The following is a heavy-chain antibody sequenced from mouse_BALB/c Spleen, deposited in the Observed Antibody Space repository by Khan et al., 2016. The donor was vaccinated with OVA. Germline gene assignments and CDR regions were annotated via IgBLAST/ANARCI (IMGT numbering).Heavy chain of an antibody. CDR3: ARGNYYGYAMDY. J-gene: IGHJ4*01. CDR2: ISYSGST. D-gene: IGHD1-1*01. CDR1: GYSITSNYA. Sequence: QLEESGPGLVKPSQSLSLTCTVTGYSITSNYAWNWIRQFPGNKLEWMGYISYSGSTNYTPSLKSRISITRDTSKNQFFLQLNSVTTEDTATYYCARGNYYGYAMDYWGQGTSITVSS. V-gene: IGHV3-2*02.